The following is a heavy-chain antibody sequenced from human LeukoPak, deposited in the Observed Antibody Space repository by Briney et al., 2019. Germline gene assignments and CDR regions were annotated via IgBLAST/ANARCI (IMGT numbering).Heavy chain of an antibody. J-gene: IGHJ3*02. CDR3: ARDDYGEHHDAFDI. V-gene: IGHV3-7*01. CDR1: GFTFSSYG. D-gene: IGHD4-17*01. Sequence: GGSLRLSCAASGFTFSSYGMSWVRQAPGKGLEWVANIKQDGSEKYYVDSVKGRFTISRDNAKNSLYLQMNSLRAEDTAVYYCARDDYGEHHDAFDIWGQGTMVTVSS. CDR2: IKQDGSEK.